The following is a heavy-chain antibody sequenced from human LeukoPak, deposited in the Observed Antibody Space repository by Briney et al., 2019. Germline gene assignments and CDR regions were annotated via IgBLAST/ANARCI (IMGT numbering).Heavy chain of an antibody. J-gene: IGHJ4*02. D-gene: IGHD6-19*01. CDR2: IYHSGST. Sequence: SQTLSLTCTVSGGSISSGSYYWGWIRQPPGKGLEWIGSIYHSGSTYYNPSLKSRVTISVDTSKNQFSLKLSSVTAADTAVYYCARWKAGKTFFDYWGQGTLVTVSS. V-gene: IGHV4-39*07. CDR3: ARWKAGKTFFDY. CDR1: GGSISSGSYY.